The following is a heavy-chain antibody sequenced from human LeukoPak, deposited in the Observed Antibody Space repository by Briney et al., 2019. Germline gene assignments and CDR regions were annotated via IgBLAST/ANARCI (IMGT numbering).Heavy chain of an antibody. CDR1: GFTFSSYG. D-gene: IGHD4-17*01. V-gene: IGHV3-30*18. Sequence: GRSLRLSCAASGFTFSSYGMHWVRQAPGKGLEWVAVISYDGSNKYYADSVKGRFTISRDNSKNTLYLQMNSLRAEDTAVYYCAKPKTAYGDYPNSFDYWGQGTLSPSPQ. J-gene: IGHJ4*02. CDR2: ISYDGSNK. CDR3: AKPKTAYGDYPNSFDY.